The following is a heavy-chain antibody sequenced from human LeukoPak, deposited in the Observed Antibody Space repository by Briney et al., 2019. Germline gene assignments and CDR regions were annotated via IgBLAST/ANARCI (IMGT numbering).Heavy chain of an antibody. V-gene: IGHV5-51*01. CDR2: IYPGDSNI. CDR1: GYSFTSYW. CDR3: ARRWYYGSGSYRYLFDY. D-gene: IGHD3-10*01. Sequence: GESLKISCKGSGYSFTSYWIGWVRQMPGKGLEWVVIIYPGDSNIRYSPSFQGQVTISADKSISTAYLQWSSLKASDTAMYYCARRWYYGSGSYRYLFDYWGQGTLVTVSS. J-gene: IGHJ4*02.